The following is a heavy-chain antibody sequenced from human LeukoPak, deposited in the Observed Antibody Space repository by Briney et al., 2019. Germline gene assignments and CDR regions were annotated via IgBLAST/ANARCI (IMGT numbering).Heavy chain of an antibody. CDR3: ARDRPSYYYYYYGMDV. CDR1: GFTFSSYW. Sequence: GGSLRLSCAASGFTFSSYWMHWVRQAPGKGLVWVSRINSDGNSTSYADSVKGRFTISRDNAKNTLYLQMNSLRAEDTAVYYCARDRPSYYYYYYGMDVWGKGTTVTVSS. CDR2: INSDGNST. V-gene: IGHV3-74*01. J-gene: IGHJ6*04.